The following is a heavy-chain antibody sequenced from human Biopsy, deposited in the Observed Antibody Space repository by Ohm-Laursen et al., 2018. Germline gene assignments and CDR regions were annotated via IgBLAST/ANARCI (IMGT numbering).Heavy chain of an antibody. D-gene: IGHD3-3*01. V-gene: IGHV3-23*01. J-gene: IGHJ5*02. CDR3: ARDLYDFCGGCPFDP. CDR2: INGSGGST. Sequence: SLRLSCTASGFPFSDYYMSWVRQAPGKGLECVSVINGSGGSTYYADPVKGRFTISRDNSKNTLYLQMNSLRAEDTAMYYCARDLYDFCGGCPFDPWGQGTLVTVSP. CDR1: GFPFSDYY.